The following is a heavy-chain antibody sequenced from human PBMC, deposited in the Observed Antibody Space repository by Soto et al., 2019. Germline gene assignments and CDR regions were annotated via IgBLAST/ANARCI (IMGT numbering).Heavy chain of an antibody. CDR1: GFTFSHYG. V-gene: IGHV3-30*18. D-gene: IGHD2-15*01. CDR3: AKISILGYCSGGSCYGAAFDI. Sequence: QVQLVESGGGVVQPGRSLRLSCAASGFTFSHYGMHWVRQAPGKGLEWVALISYDGSNEHYADSVKGRFTISRDNSKYXLXLXXNSLTAEDTAVYYCAKISILGYCSGGSCYGAAFDIWGQGTMVTVSS. CDR2: ISYDGSNE. J-gene: IGHJ3*02.